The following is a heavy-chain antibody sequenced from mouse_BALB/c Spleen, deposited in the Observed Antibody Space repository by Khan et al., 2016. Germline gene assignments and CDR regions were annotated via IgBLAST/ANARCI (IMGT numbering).Heavy chain of an antibody. CDR1: GYTFTDYS. V-gene: IGHV9-2-1*01. CDR3: AVRGPYGNYEGAWFAY. D-gene: IGHD2-1*01. CDR2: INTETGEP. J-gene: IGHJ3*01. Sequence: QIQLVQSGPELKKPGETVKISCKASGYTFTDYSMHWVKQAPGKGLKWMGWINTETGEPTYADDFKGRFAFSLDTSASTAYLQINNLKNEDTATYFCAVRGPYGNYEGAWFAYWGQGTLVTVSA.